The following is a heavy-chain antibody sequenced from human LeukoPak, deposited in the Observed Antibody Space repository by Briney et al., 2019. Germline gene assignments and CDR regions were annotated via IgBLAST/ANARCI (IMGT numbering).Heavy chain of an antibody. CDR3: ARGPIVHMVARLEVPFDY. J-gene: IGHJ4*02. CDR2: INHSGST. D-gene: IGHD2-2*01. V-gene: IGHV4-39*07. Sequence: PSETLSLTCTVSGGSISSSSYYWGWIRQPPGKGLEWIGEINHSGSTNYNPSLKSRVTISVDTSKNQFSLKLSSVTAADTAVYYCARGPIVHMVARLEVPFDYWGQGTLVTVSS. CDR1: GGSISSSSYY.